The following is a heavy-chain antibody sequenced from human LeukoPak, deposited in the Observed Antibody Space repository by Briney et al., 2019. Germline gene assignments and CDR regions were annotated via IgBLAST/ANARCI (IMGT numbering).Heavy chain of an antibody. V-gene: IGHV4-39*07. J-gene: IGHJ3*02. Sequence: PSETLSLTCTASGGSISSSSYYWGWIRQPPGKGLEWIGGIYYSGSTYYNPSLKSRVTISVDTSKNQFSLKLSSVTAADTAVYYCARDPRALDPNDAFDIWGQGTMVTVSS. CDR2: IYYSGST. CDR1: GGSISSSSYY. CDR3: ARDPRALDPNDAFDI. D-gene: IGHD1-1*01.